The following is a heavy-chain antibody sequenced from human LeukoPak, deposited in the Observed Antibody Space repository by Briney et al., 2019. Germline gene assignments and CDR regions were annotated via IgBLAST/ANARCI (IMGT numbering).Heavy chain of an antibody. V-gene: IGHV1-24*01. Sequence: GASVKVSCKVSGYTLTELSMHWVRQAPGKGLEWMGGFDPEDGETIYAQKFQGRVTMTEDTSTDTAYMELSSLRSEDTAVYYCATPAGYSSGWHPFDYWGQGTLVTVSS. J-gene: IGHJ4*02. D-gene: IGHD6-19*01. CDR2: FDPEDGET. CDR3: ATPAGYSSGWHPFDY. CDR1: GYTLTELS.